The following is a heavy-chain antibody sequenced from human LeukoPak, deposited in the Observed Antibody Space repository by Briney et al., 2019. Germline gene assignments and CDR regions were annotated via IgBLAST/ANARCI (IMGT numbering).Heavy chain of an antibody. D-gene: IGHD6-13*01. Sequence: GESLKISCKGSGYSFTNYWIGWVRQMPGKGLEWMGIIYPGDSDTRYSPSFQGQVTISADKSISTAYLQWSSLKASDTAMYYCARRGTVYSSSWYDLDYWGQGILVTVSS. V-gene: IGHV5-51*01. CDR1: GYSFTNYW. J-gene: IGHJ4*02. CDR2: IYPGDSDT. CDR3: ARRGTVYSSSWYDLDY.